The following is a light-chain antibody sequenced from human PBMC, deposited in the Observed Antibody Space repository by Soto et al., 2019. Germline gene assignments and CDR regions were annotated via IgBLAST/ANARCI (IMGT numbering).Light chain of an antibody. CDR2: EVS. CDR1: SSDVGGYNY. J-gene: IGLJ2*01. Sequence: QSVLTQPPSASGSLGQSVTISCTGTSSDVGGYNYVSWYQQHPGKAPKLMIYEVSKRPSGVPDRFSGSKSGNTASLTVSGLQAEDAADYYCRSYAGSNNLGVFGGGTKVTVL. CDR3: RSYAGSNNLGV. V-gene: IGLV2-8*01.